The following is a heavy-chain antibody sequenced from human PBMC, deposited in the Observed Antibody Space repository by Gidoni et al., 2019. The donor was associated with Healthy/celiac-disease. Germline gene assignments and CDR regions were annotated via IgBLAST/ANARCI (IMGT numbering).Heavy chain of an antibody. CDR2: IKSKTDGGTT. V-gene: IGHV3-15*01. D-gene: IGHD3-10*01. CDR3: TTDFPHRIMVQGMIIALKDY. Sequence: EVQLVESGGGLVKPGGSLRLSCAASGFTFSTAYMRWVRQAPGKGLEWVGRIKSKTDGGTTDYAAPVKGRFTISRDDSKNTLYLQMNSLKTEDTAVYYCTTDFPHRIMVQGMIIALKDYWGQGTLVTVSS. CDR1: GFTFSTAY. J-gene: IGHJ4*02.